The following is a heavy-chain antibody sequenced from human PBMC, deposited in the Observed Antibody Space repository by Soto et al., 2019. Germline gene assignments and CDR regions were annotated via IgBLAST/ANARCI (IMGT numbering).Heavy chain of an antibody. J-gene: IGHJ6*02. Sequence: SLRLSCAASGFTFSNAWMSWVRQAPGKGLEWVGRIKSKTDGGTTDYAAPVKGRFTISRDDSKNTLYLQMNSLKTEDTAVYYCTTSHLYCSSTSCYGYYYYYGMDVWGQGTTVTVYS. V-gene: IGHV3-15*01. CDR3: TTSHLYCSSTSCYGYYYYYGMDV. CDR1: GFTFSNAW. D-gene: IGHD2-2*01. CDR2: IKSKTDGGTT.